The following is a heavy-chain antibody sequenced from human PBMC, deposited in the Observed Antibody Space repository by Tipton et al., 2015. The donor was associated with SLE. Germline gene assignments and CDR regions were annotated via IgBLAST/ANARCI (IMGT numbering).Heavy chain of an antibody. CDR2: IFSDGSRT. CDR3: ARGDYVGYYLDY. V-gene: IGHV3-74*01. J-gene: IGHJ4*02. CDR1: GFTFSSYN. Sequence: GSLRLSCAASGFTFSSYNMHWVRQAPGKGLVWVSRIFSDGSRTTYADSVQGRFTISRDNAKNTLYLLLNSLRAEDTAVYYCARGDYVGYYLDYWGQGTLVTVSS. D-gene: IGHD3-10*02.